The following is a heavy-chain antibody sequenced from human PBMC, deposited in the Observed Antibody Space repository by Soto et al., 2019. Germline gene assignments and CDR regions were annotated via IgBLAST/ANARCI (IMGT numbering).Heavy chain of an antibody. CDR1: GGTFSSYS. CDR2: IIPILGIA. Sequence: QVQLVQSGAGVKKPGSSVKVSCKASGGTFSSYSISWVRQAPGQGLEWMGRIIPILGIANYAQKLQGRVTITADKSTSTAYRELSSLRSEDTAVYYCARGAAGIAVAGPSYYFDYWGQGTLVTVSS. CDR3: ARGAAGIAVAGPSYYFDY. V-gene: IGHV1-69*02. J-gene: IGHJ4*02. D-gene: IGHD6-19*01.